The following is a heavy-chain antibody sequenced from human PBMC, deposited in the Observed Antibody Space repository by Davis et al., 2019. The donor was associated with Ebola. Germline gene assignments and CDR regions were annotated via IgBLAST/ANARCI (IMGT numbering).Heavy chain of an antibody. CDR2: INHRGKA. V-gene: IGHV4-34*09. CDR3: ARANSYHPFDI. J-gene: IGHJ3*02. D-gene: IGHD4-23*01. CDR1: GGSFKDYY. Sequence: PSETLSLTCAVYGGSFKDYYWAWIRQSPGQGLEWIGEINHRGKARYNTALKSRVTMSEDASKKQFSLKLSSVTAADTAVYYCARANSYHPFDIWGQGTMVTVSS.